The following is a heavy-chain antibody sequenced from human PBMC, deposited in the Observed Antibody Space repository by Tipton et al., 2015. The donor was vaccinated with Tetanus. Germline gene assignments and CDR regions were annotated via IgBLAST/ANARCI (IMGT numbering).Heavy chain of an antibody. D-gene: IGHD2-8*01. J-gene: IGHJ4*02. Sequence: QLVQSGGEVKKPGESLKISCKGSGYIFNNYWIGWVRQKPGKGLEWMRIIYPGDSDPRYSPSFQGQVTISVDKSINTAYLQWSSLKASDTSMFYCARAHCTDGVCNFDFWGQGALVTVAS. V-gene: IGHV5-51*01. CDR2: IYPGDSDP. CDR3: ARAHCTDGVCNFDF. CDR1: GYIFNNYW.